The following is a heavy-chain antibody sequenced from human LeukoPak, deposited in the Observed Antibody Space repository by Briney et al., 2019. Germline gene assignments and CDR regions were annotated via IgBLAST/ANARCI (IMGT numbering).Heavy chain of an antibody. CDR2: ISGSGGST. Sequence: GRSLRLSCAASGFTFSSYAMSWVRQAPGKGLEWVSAISGSGGSTYYADSVKGRFTISRDNSKNTLYLQMNSLRAEDTAVYYCAKTYYYGSGSTDYYMDVWGKGTTVTVSS. J-gene: IGHJ6*03. V-gene: IGHV3-23*01. CDR3: AKTYYYGSGSTDYYMDV. D-gene: IGHD3-10*01. CDR1: GFTFSSYA.